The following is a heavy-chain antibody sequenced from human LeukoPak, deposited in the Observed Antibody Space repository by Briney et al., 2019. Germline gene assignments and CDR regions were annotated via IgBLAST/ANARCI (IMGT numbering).Heavy chain of an antibody. V-gene: IGHV3-66*01. J-gene: IGHJ4*02. CDR2: ISSGGRT. CDR1: GFTVSNNY. D-gene: IGHD6-13*01. CDR3: ARDGVGSSWATLDS. Sequence: GGSLRLSCAASGFTVSNNYMNWVRQAPGKGLEWVSVISSGGRTYSADSVKGRFTISRDNSKNTLYLQMSSLRVEDTAVYYCARDGVGSSWATLDSWGQGTLVTVSS.